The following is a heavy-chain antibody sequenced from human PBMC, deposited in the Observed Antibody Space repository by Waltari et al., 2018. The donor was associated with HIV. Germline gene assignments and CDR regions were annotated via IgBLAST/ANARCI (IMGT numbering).Heavy chain of an antibody. CDR3: ARAYSGTYRIGDY. Sequence: VQPGGSLRVSCVASGFTFSKYWMTWVRRAPGKGLEWVANIKQDGNEKNYLDSVKGRFTISRDNAKNSLYLQMNNLRDEDSATYYCARAYSGTYRIGDYWGQGTLVTVSS. D-gene: IGHD1-26*01. CDR2: IKQDGNEK. V-gene: IGHV3-7*01. CDR1: GFTFSKYW. J-gene: IGHJ4*02.